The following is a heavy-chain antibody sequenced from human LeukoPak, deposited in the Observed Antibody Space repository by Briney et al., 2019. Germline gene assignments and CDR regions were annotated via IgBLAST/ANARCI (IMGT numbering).Heavy chain of an antibody. J-gene: IGHJ5*02. CDR1: GGSISSSSYY. CDR2: IYYSGST. D-gene: IGHD3-3*02. V-gene: IGHV4-39*07. Sequence: SETLSLTCTVSGGSISSSSYYWGWIRQPPGKGLEWIGSIYYSGSTYYNSSLKSRLTMSVDTSRNQFSLQLTAVSAADTAVYYCARLGAVLTSVNWFDPWGQGTLVTVSS. CDR3: ARLGAVLTSVNWFDP.